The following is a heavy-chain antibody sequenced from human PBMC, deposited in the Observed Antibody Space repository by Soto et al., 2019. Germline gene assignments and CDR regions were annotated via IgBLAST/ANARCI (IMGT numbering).Heavy chain of an antibody. D-gene: IGHD6-13*01. CDR3: ARTAATGKYYYGLDV. J-gene: IGHJ6*02. CDR2: IYPGDSDT. Sequence: GGSLKSSCKGSGYSFTSYWIGWVRQMPGKGLEWMGIIYPGDSDTRYTPSFQGQVTISAHKSISTAYLQWSSLKASDTAMYYCARTAATGKYYYGLDVWGQGTTVTVSS. CDR1: GYSFTSYW. V-gene: IGHV5-51*01.